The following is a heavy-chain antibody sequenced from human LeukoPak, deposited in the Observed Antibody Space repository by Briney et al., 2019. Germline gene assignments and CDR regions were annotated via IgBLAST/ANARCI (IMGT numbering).Heavy chain of an antibody. CDR2: ISWDGGST. CDR3: AKDMAAYYYSSGNIDY. D-gene: IGHD3-10*01. Sequence: GGSLRLSCVASGFTFSNYAMHWVRQAPGKGLEWVSLISWDGGSTYYADSVKGRFTISRDNSKNSLYLQMNSLRAEDTALYYCAKDMAAYYYSSGNIDYWGQGTMVTVSS. CDR1: GFTFSNYA. J-gene: IGHJ3*01. V-gene: IGHV3-43D*03.